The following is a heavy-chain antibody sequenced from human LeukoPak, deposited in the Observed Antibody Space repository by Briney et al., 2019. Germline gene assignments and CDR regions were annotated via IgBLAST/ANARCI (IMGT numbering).Heavy chain of an antibody. CDR2: IYYSGTT. CDR1: GGSISYYY. D-gene: IGHD4-17*01. J-gene: IGHJ6*02. V-gene: IGHV4-59*01. CDR3: AREDPQTTVPEGMDV. Sequence: SETLSLTCTVSGGSISYYYWSWIRQSPGKGLEWIGYIYYSGTTNYNPSLKSRVTISVDTSKNQFSLQLRSVTAADTAMYYCAREDPQTTVPEGMDVWGQGTTVTVSS.